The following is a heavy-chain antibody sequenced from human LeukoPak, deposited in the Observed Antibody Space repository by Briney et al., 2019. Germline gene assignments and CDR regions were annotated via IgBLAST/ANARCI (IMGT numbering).Heavy chain of an antibody. CDR1: GYSISSGYY. CDR2: IYHNGNT. V-gene: IGHV4-38-2*01. D-gene: IGHD3-22*01. Sequence: NPSETLSLTCAVSGYSISSGYYWGWIRQPPRKGLEWIGSIYHNGNTYYNPSLKSRVTISVDTSKNEFSLKLSSVTAADTAVYYCARATYYYDSSGYKNPDAVDYWGQGTLVTVSS. CDR3: ARATYYYDSSGYKNPDAVDY. J-gene: IGHJ4*02.